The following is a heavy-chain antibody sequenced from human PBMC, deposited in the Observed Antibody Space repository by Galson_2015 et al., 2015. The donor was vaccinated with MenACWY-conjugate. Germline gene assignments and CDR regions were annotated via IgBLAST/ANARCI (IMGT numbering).Heavy chain of an antibody. CDR1: GFTFSNAW. CDR3: TTMELLVRNH. J-gene: IGHJ5*02. V-gene: IGHV3-15*01. CDR2: IKSKTDGGTT. D-gene: IGHD1-26*01. Sequence: SLRLSCAASGFTFSNAWMSWVRQAPGKGLEWVGRIKSKTDGGTTDYATPVKGRLTISRDDSKNTLYLQMNSLKTEDTAVYYCTTMELLVRNHWGQGTLVTVSS.